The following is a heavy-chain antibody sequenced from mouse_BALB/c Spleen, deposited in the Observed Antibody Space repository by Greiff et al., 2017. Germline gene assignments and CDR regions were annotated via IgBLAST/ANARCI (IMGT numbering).Heavy chain of an antibody. Sequence: VQLKQSGTVLARPGASVKMSSKASGYTFTSYWMHWVKQRPGQGLEWIGAIYPGNSDTSYNQKFKGKAKLTAVTSTSTAYMELSSLTNEDSAVYYCTRGGYRYDVYAMDYWGQGTSVTVSS. J-gene: IGHJ4*01. CDR2: IYPGNSDT. CDR1: GYTFTSYW. CDR3: TRGGYRYDVYAMDY. D-gene: IGHD2-14*01. V-gene: IGHV1-5*01.